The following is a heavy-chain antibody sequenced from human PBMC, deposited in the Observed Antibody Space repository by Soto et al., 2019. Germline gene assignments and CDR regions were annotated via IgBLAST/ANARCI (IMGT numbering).Heavy chain of an antibody. CDR2: ISYDGSNK. CDR1: GFTFSSYG. Sequence: QVQLVESGGGVVQPGRSLRLSCAASGFTFSSYGMHWVRQAPGKGLEWVAVISYDGSNKYYADSVKGRFTISRDNSKNALYLQMNRLRAEDTAVYYCAKGSGTDVGMDVWGQGTTVTVSS. CDR3: AKGSGTDVGMDV. V-gene: IGHV3-30*18. J-gene: IGHJ6*02. D-gene: IGHD6-13*01.